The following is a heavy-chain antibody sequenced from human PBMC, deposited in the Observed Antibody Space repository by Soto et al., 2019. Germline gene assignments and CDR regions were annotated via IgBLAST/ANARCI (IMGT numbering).Heavy chain of an antibody. D-gene: IGHD6-19*01. Sequence: PGGSLRLSCATTGFTFISHAMTWVRQAPGKGLEWVSAIRPNGAGTFYADSVKGRFTISREDSKNMLHLQMNSLRPEDTAVYYCARTYSSGWYESGPFDYWGQGTLVTVSS. CDR3: ARTYSSGWYESGPFDY. CDR2: IRPNGAGT. CDR1: GFTFISHA. V-gene: IGHV3-23*01. J-gene: IGHJ4*02.